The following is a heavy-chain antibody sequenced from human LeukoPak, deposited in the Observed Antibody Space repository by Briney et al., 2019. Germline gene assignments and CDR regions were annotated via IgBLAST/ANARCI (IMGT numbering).Heavy chain of an antibody. CDR3: VRARRGSTSSPFRSSIAARNYFDY. V-gene: IGHV4-34*01. Sequence: SETLSLTCAVYGGSFSGYYWSWIRQPPGKGLEWIGEINHSGSTNYNPSLKSRVTISVDTSKNQFSLKLSSVTAADTAVYYCVRARRGSTSSPFRSSIAARNYFDYWGQGTLVTVSS. D-gene: IGHD6-6*01. CDR1: GGSFSGYY. J-gene: IGHJ4*02. CDR2: INHSGST.